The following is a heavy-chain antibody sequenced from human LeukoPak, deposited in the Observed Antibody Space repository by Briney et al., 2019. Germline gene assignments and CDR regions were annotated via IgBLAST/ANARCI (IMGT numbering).Heavy chain of an antibody. CDR2: ISYDGSNK. CDR1: GFTFSDYY. V-gene: IGHV3-30*03. J-gene: IGHJ4*02. CDR3: ARQRGIVVSYSPRGPFDY. D-gene: IGHD3-22*01. Sequence: PGGSLRLSCAASGFTFSDYYMSWIRQAPGKGLEWVAVISYDGSNKYYADSVKGRFTISRDNSKNTLYLQMNSLRAEDTAVYYCARQRGIVVSYSPRGPFDYWGQGTLVTVSS.